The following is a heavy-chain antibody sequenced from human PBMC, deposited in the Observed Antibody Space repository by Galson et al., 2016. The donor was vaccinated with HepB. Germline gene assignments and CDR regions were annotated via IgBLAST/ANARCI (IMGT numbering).Heavy chain of an antibody. V-gene: IGHV3-23*01. Sequence: SLRLSCATSGFTFRTYAMGWVRQAPGKGLEWLSSINSAGGLTSYADSVKGRFTISRDNSKNTLYLQMDSLRAEDTAIYYCAKDMAVRRSYDFWSGYLNYFDYWGQGTLVTVSS. D-gene: IGHD3-3*01. CDR1: GFTFRTYA. CDR3: AKDMAVRRSYDFWSGYLNYFDY. CDR2: INSAGGLT. J-gene: IGHJ4*01.